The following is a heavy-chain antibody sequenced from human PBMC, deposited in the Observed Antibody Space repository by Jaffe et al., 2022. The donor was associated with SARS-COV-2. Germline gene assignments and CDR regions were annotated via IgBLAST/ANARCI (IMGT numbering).Heavy chain of an antibody. CDR3: ARSARGAVAGRYYYYMDV. V-gene: IGHV7-4-1*02. CDR1: GYTFTSYA. Sequence: QVQLVQSGSESKEPGASVKVSCKASGYTFTSYAMNWVRQAPGQGLQWMGWINTNTGNPTYAQGFTGRFVFSLDTSVRTAYLQISSLEAEDTAMYYCARSARGAVAGRYYYYMDVWGKGTTVTVSS. CDR2: INTNTGNP. D-gene: IGHD6-19*01. J-gene: IGHJ6*03.